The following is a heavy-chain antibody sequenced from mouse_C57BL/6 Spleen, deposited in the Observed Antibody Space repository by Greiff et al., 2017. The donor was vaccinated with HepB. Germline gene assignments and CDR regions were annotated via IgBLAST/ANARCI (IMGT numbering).Heavy chain of an antibody. CDR2: IYPGDGDT. V-gene: IGHV1-82*01. CDR1: GYAFSSSW. Sequence: VQLQQSGPELVKPGASVKISCKASGYAFSSSWMNWVKQRPGKGLEWIGRIYPGDGDTNYNGKFKGKATLTADKSSSTAYMQLSSLTSEDSAVYFCARREDYGAMDYWGQGTSVTVSS. CDR3: ARREDYGAMDY. J-gene: IGHJ4*01.